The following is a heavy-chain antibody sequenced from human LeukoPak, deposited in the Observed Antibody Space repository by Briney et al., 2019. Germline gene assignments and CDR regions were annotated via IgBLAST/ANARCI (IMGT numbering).Heavy chain of an antibody. D-gene: IGHD6-13*01. CDR3: ARGGYSSSWYEVGITAFDI. J-gene: IGHJ3*02. CDR1: GFTFRSYW. Sequence: GGSLRLSCVPSGFTFRSYWMSWVRQAPGKGLEWVANIKQDGSEKFYVDSVKGRFTISRDNAKNSLYLQMNSLRAEDTAVYYCARGGYSSSWYEVGITAFDIWGQGTMVTVSS. V-gene: IGHV3-7*01. CDR2: IKQDGSEK.